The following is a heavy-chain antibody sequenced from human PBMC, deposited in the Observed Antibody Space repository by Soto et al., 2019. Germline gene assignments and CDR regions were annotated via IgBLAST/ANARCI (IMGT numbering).Heavy chain of an antibody. CDR3: ARGVGSSPPRY. D-gene: IGHD3-9*01. J-gene: IGHJ4*02. Sequence: SETLSLTCTISGGSISVYYWSWIRQSPRQGLEWIGYVYDNGRPYYSPSLKSRVTISADTSKNQISLKLTSATAADTAVYYCARGVGSSPPRYWGRGPPVTVSS. CDR1: GGSISVYY. V-gene: IGHV4-59*01. CDR2: VYDNGRP.